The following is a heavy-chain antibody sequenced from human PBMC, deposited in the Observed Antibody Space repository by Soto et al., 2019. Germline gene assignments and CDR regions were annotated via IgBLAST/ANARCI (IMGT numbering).Heavy chain of an antibody. CDR1: GFTFSSYA. CDR3: AKTDPVAGRLDY. V-gene: IGHV3-23*01. Sequence: EVQLLESGGGLVQPGGSLRLSCAASGFTFSSYAMSWVLQAPGKGLEWVSAISGSGGSTYYADSVKGRFTISRDNAKNTLYLQINSMRGEDTAVYYCAKTDPVAGRLDYWGQGTLVTVSS. CDR2: ISGSGGST. D-gene: IGHD6-19*01. J-gene: IGHJ4*02.